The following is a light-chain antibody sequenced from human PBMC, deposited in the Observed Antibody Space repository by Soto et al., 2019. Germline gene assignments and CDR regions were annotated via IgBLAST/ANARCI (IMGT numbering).Light chain of an antibody. CDR1: SSDVGGYNY. Sequence: QSALTQPPSASGSPGQSVAISCTGTSSDVGGYNYVSWYQQHPGKAPKLMIYEVNKRPSGVPDRFSGSKSGNTASLTVSGLQAEDEDDYYRSSYAGSSNVFGTGTKVTVL. CDR2: EVN. CDR3: SSYAGSSNV. J-gene: IGLJ1*01. V-gene: IGLV2-8*01.